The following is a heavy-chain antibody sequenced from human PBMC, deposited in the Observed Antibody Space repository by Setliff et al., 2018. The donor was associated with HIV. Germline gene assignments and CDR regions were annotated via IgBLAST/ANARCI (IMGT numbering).Heavy chain of an antibody. J-gene: IGHJ4*02. V-gene: IGHV1-69-2*01. CDR1: GYTFPDYY. D-gene: IGHD3-10*01. Sequence: ASVKVSCKVSGYTFPDYYMQWVRQAPGKGLEWMGLIDPDRGDTVYAEKFQGRVTITADRSIDIAYMELSSLRSEDTAVYYCARGAPTINDYWGQGTLVTVSS. CDR2: IDPDRGDT. CDR3: ARGAPTINDY.